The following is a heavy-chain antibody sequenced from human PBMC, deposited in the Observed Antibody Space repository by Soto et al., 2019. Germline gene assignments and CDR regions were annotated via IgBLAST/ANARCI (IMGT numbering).Heavy chain of an antibody. CDR2: IYYSGST. D-gene: IGHD3-3*01. J-gene: IGHJ6*02. V-gene: IGHV4-39*01. Sequence: SETLSLTCTVSGGSISSSSYYWGWIRQPPGKGLEWIGSIYYSGSTYYNPSLKSRVTISVDTSKNQFSLKLSSVTAADTAVYYCARQDYDFWYYYYGMDVWGQGTPVTVSS. CDR3: ARQDYDFWYYYYGMDV. CDR1: GGSISSSSYY.